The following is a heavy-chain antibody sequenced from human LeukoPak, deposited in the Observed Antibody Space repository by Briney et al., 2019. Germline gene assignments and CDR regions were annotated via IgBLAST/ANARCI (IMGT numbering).Heavy chain of an antibody. CDR2: FDPEDGET. D-gene: IGHD6-6*01. Sequence: ASVKVSCKASGYTFTSYGISWVRQAPGKGLEWMGGFDPEDGETIYAQKFRGRVTMTEDTSTDTAYMELSSLRSEDTAVYYCARDGEYSSSSPFDYWGQGTLVTVSS. CDR3: ARDGEYSSSSPFDY. V-gene: IGHV1-24*01. J-gene: IGHJ4*02. CDR1: GYTFTSYG.